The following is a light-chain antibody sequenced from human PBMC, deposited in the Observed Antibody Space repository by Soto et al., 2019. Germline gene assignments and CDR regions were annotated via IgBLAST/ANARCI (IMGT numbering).Light chain of an antibody. V-gene: IGKV1-33*01. CDR2: DAS. J-gene: IGKJ1*01. Sequence: DIQMTQSPSSLSASVGVRVTITCQASQDISNYLNWYQQKPGKAPKLLIYDASNLETDVPSRFSGSGSGTHFTYTISSVQPEGIATHYCEQYDNFWTFGQGTKVDIK. CDR1: QDISNY. CDR3: EQYDNFWT.